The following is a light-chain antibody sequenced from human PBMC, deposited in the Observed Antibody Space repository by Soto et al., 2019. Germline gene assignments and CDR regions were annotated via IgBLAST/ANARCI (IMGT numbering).Light chain of an antibody. V-gene: IGKV3-15*01. Sequence: ELVMTQSPATLSVSPGERVTLSCRASESVSSNLAWYQQKPGQAPRLLIHGASTRATGVPVRFSGSWSGTEFTLAISSLQSEDSAVYYCQQYNNWRTFGQGTKVEIK. CDR3: QQYNNWRT. CDR1: ESVSSN. CDR2: GAS. J-gene: IGKJ1*01.